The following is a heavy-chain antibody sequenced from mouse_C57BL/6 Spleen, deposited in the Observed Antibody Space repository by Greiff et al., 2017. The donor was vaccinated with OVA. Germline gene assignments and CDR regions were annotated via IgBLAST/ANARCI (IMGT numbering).Heavy chain of an antibody. Sequence: QVQLQQPGAELVKPGASVKLSCKASGYTFTSYWMHWVKQRPGRGLEWIGRIDPNSGGTKYNEKFKSKATLTVDKPSSTAYMQLSSLASEDSAVYYCARGAHYGSSPHWYFDVWGTGTTVTVSS. J-gene: IGHJ1*03. CDR1: GYTFTSYW. D-gene: IGHD1-1*01. CDR3: ARGAHYGSSPHWYFDV. CDR2: IDPNSGGT. V-gene: IGHV1-72*01.